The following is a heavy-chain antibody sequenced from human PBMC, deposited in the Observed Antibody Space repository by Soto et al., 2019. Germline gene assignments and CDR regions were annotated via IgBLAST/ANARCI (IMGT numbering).Heavy chain of an antibody. CDR2: ISYDGINK. CDR3: AKLSDSTRFDY. J-gene: IGHJ4*02. D-gene: IGHD3-22*01. CDR1: GFTFSSYC. V-gene: IGHV3-30*18. Sequence: HPRGSLRLSCAASGFTFSSYCIHWVRQAPCKGLEWVAVISYDGINKYYADSVKGRFTISRDNSKNKLYLQMNSLRAEDTAVYYCAKLSDSTRFDYLRQRTLLAVCS.